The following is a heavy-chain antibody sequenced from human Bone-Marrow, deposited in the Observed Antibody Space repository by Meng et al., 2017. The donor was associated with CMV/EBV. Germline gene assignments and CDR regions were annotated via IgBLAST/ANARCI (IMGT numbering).Heavy chain of an antibody. D-gene: IGHD2-2*01. CDR2: IHPHRGDT. J-gene: IGHJ6*01. CDR1: GYTFTAHY. V-gene: IGHV1-2*02. CDR3: ARDYIVVVPAAPLIYYYYGMDV. Sequence: ASVKVYCKASGYTFTAHYFQWVRQAPGQGLEWMGWIHPHRGDTKYAQQFQGRVNLTRDTSISTDYRALSRLRSDDTAVYYCARDYIVVVPAAPLIYYYYGMDVWGQGTTVTV.